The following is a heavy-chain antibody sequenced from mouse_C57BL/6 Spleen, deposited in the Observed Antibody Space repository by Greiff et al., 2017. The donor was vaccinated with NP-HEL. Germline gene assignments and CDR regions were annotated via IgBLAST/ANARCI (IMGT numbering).Heavy chain of an antibody. CDR1: GFTFTDYY. CDR3: ARSPYYYGSSWYFDV. CDR2: IRNKANGYTT. Sequence: DVKLVESGGGLVQPGGSLSLSCAASGFTFTDYYMSWVRQPPGKALEWLGFIRNKANGYTTEYSASVKGRFTISRDNSPSILYLQMNALRSEDSATYSGARSPYYYGSSWYFDVWGTGTTVTVSS. J-gene: IGHJ1*03. D-gene: IGHD1-1*01. V-gene: IGHV7-3*01.